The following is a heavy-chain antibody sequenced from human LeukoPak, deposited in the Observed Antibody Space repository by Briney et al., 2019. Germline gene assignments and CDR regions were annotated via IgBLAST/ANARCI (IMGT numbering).Heavy chain of an antibody. Sequence: PGGSLRLSCAASGFTFSGSAMHWVRQASGKGLEWVGRIRSKANSYATAYAASVKGRFTISRDDSKNTAYLQMNSLKTEDTAVYYCTGVLPEVFGYYYMDVWGKGTTVTVSS. J-gene: IGHJ6*03. V-gene: IGHV3-73*01. CDR1: GFTFSGSA. CDR2: IRSKANSYAT. CDR3: TGVLPEVFGYYYMDV. D-gene: IGHD1-1*01.